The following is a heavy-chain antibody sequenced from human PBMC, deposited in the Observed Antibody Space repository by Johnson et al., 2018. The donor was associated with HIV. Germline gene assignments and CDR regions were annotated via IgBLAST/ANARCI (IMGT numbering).Heavy chain of an antibody. D-gene: IGHD5-12*01. CDR1: GFTFSSYA. J-gene: IGHJ3*02. V-gene: IGHV3-30-3*01. Sequence: VQLVESGGGVVQPGTSLRLSCAASGFTFSSYAMHWVRQAPAKGLEWVAVISYEGSNKYYADSVKGRFTISRDNSKNTLYLQMISLRAEDTALYYCAREVIVAGHGGAFDIWGQGTMVTVSS. CDR3: AREVIVAGHGGAFDI. CDR2: ISYEGSNK.